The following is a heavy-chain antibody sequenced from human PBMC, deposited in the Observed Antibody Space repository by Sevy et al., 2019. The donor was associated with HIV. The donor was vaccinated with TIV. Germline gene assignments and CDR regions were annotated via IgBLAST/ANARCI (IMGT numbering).Heavy chain of an antibody. CDR2: ISYDGSNK. CDR1: GFTFSSYG. J-gene: IGHJ6*02. V-gene: IGHV3-30*18. Sequence: GGSLRLSRAASGFTFSSYGMHWVRQAPGKGLEWVAVISYDGSNKYYADSVKGRFTISRDNSKNTLYLQMNSLRAEDTAVYYCAKAGLTAATVNYYYYYGMDVWGQGTTVTVSS. D-gene: IGHD6-25*01. CDR3: AKAGLTAATVNYYYYYGMDV.